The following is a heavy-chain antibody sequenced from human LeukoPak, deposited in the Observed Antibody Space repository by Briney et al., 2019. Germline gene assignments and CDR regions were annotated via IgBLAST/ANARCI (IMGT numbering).Heavy chain of an antibody. V-gene: IGHV4-38-2*02. J-gene: IGHJ6*03. CDR2: IYHSGST. Sequence: SETLSLTCTVSGYSISSGYYWGWIRQPPGKGLEWIGSIYHSGSTYYNPSLKSRVTMSVDTSKNQFSLKLSSVTAADTAVYYCARMELAPDYYYYYMDVWGKGTTVTVSS. CDR1: GYSISSGYY. D-gene: IGHD1-26*01. CDR3: ARMELAPDYYYYYMDV.